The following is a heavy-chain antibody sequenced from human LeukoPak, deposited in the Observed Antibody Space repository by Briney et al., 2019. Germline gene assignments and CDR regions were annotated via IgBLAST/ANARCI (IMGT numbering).Heavy chain of an antibody. V-gene: IGHV3-48*02. Sequence: PGGSLRLSCAASEFTFSDYSMNWVRQVPGKGLEWLSYISRGSTTIYYAASVKGRFTISRDNAKNSLYLQMNSLRDEDTGVYYCARHSSGSSVGYFDYWGQGTLVTVSS. CDR1: EFTFSDYS. CDR2: ISRGSTTI. D-gene: IGHD1-26*01. CDR3: ARHSSGSSVGYFDY. J-gene: IGHJ4*02.